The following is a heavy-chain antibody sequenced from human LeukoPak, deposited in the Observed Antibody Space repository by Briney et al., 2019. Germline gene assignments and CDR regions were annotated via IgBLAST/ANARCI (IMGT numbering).Heavy chain of an antibody. CDR1: GYTFTSYV. CDR3: AREHLLWFGEFGLNFDY. J-gene: IGHJ4*02. D-gene: IGHD3-10*01. Sequence: GASVRVSCKASGYTFTSYVISWVRQAPGQGLEWMGWISAYNGNTNYAQKLQGRVTMTTDTSTSTAYMELRSLRSDDTAVYYCAREHLLWFGEFGLNFDYWGQGTLVTVSS. V-gene: IGHV1-18*01. CDR2: ISAYNGNT.